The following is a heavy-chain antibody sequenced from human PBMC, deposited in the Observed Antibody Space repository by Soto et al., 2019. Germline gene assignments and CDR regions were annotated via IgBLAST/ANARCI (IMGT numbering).Heavy chain of an antibody. D-gene: IGHD2-2*01. Sequence: SETLSLTCAVYDGSFSGYYWSWIRQPPGKGLEWIREINHSGSTNYNPSLKSRVTISVDTSKNQFSMKLSPVTAADTAVYYCASTTIVVVPAAIVSYMDVWGKGTTVTVSS. V-gene: IGHV4-34*01. J-gene: IGHJ6*03. CDR2: INHSGST. CDR3: ASTTIVVVPAAIVSYMDV. CDR1: DGSFSGYY.